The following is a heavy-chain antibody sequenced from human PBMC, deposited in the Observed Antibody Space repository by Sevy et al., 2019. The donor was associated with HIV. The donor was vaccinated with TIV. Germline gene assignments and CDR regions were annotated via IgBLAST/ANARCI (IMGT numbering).Heavy chain of an antibody. CDR1: GFTFSSYW. D-gene: IGHD3-3*01. V-gene: IGHV3-7*03. Sequence: GGSLRLSCAASGFTFSSYWMSWVRQAPGKGLEWVANIKQDGSEKYYVDSVKGRFTISRDNAKNSLYLQMNSLRAEDTAVYCCARDERDYDFWSGYYRGAFDIWGQGTMVTVSS. CDR3: ARDERDYDFWSGYYRGAFDI. J-gene: IGHJ3*02. CDR2: IKQDGSEK.